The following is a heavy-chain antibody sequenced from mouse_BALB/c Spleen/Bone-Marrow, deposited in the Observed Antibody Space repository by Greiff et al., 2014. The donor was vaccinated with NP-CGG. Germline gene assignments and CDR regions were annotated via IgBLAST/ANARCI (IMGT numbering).Heavy chain of an antibody. J-gene: IGHJ2*01. CDR3: ERSILGYYFDY. CDR2: IHPYNDGT. CDR1: GYTFTSYV. Sequence: EVQLQQSRTEPFNSGASVKMSCKASGYTFTSYVMHWVKQKPGQGLEWIGYIHPYNDGTKYNERFQGKATLTSDKSSSTAYMELSSLTSEESAVYYCERSILGYYFDYWGQGTTLTVSS. V-gene: IGHV1-14*01. D-gene: IGHD2-10*02.